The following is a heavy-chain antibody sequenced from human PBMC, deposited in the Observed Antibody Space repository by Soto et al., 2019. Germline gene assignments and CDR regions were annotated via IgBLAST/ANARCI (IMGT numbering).Heavy chain of an antibody. CDR2: IYYSGST. D-gene: IGHD5-18*01. CDR3: ARIPVDTYMINWLDP. V-gene: IGHV4-61*01. Sequence: ALETLSLTCRVSDVSGSSGYYYLRWIRQPPGKGLEWIGCIYYSGSTNYNPSLKSRVTISLDTSKSQFSLKLTSVAAADTAVYYCARIPVDTYMINWLDPWGQGTLVTVSS. J-gene: IGHJ5*02. CDR1: DVSGSSGYYY.